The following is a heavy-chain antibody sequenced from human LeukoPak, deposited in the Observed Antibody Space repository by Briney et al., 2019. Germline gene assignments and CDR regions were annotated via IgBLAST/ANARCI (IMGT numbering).Heavy chain of an antibody. D-gene: IGHD3-22*01. Sequence: GASVKVSCKASGYTFTGYYMHWVRQAPGQGLEWMGWINPNSGGTNYAQKFQGRVTMTRDTSISTAYMELSRLRSDDTAVYYCARASYYYDIWWFDPWGQGTLVTVS. CDR3: ARASYYYDIWWFDP. V-gene: IGHV1-2*02. CDR2: INPNSGGT. J-gene: IGHJ5*02. CDR1: GYTFTGYY.